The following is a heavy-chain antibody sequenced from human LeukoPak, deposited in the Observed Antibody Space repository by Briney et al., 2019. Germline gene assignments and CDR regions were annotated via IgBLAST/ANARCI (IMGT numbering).Heavy chain of an antibody. CDR1: GYTFTSYG. CDR2: ISAYNGNT. J-gene: IGHJ4*02. Sequence: ASVKVSCKASGYTFTSYGISWVRQAPGQGLEWMGWISAYNGNTNYAQKLQGRVTMTTDTSTSTAYMELRSLRSDDTAVYYCARVSDYGGNAGSPDYWGQGTLVTVSS. D-gene: IGHD4-23*01. CDR3: ARVSDYGGNAGSPDY. V-gene: IGHV1-18*01.